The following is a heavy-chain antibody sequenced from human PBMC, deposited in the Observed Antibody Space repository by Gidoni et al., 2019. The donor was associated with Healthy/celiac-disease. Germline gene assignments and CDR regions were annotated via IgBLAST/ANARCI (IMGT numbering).Heavy chain of an antibody. D-gene: IGHD6-13*01. V-gene: IGHV3-23*01. CDR3: AKAAQYSSSWSLDY. CDR1: GFTFSNYA. J-gene: IGHJ4*02. CDR2: ISGGGSST. Sequence: EVQLLESGGGLVQPGGSLRLPCAASGFTFSNYAMSWVRQAPGKGLEWVSAISGGGSSTYYADSVKGRFTISRDNSKNTLYLQMNSLRAEDTAVYYCAKAAQYSSSWSLDYWGQGTLVTVSS.